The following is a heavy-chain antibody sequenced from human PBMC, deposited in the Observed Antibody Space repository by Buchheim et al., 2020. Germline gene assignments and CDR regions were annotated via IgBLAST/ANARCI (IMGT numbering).Heavy chain of an antibody. Sequence: EVQLVESGGGLIQPGGSLRLSCAASGFIVSNYYMSWVRQAPGKGLEWVSIIYSGGSTYYADSVKGRFSISRDNSKNTLYLQMNSLRADDTAVYYCARWGTATNYYDSSGYYYDYWGQGT. V-gene: IGHV3-53*01. CDR1: GFIVSNYY. D-gene: IGHD3-22*01. CDR3: ARWGTATNYYDSSGYYYDY. J-gene: IGHJ4*02. CDR2: IYSGGST.